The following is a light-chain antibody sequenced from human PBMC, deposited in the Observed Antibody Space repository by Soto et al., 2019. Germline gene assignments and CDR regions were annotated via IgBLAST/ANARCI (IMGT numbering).Light chain of an antibody. CDR2: AVS. CDR3: ISYTDRQSYL. V-gene: IGLV2-14*03. Sequence: PVRTQPASVSGSPGRWITISCTRTSSDIGSYNHVAWYQQFPGKSPKLLIYAVSDRPSGVSDRFSGSKSGITASLTISGLQTEDEADYYCISYTDRQSYLFGTGTKV. J-gene: IGLJ1*01. CDR1: SSDIGSYNH.